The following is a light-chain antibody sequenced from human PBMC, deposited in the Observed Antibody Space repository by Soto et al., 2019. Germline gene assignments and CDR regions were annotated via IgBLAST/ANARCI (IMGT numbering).Light chain of an antibody. CDR3: SSYAGSKNLV. CDR2: EVS. V-gene: IGLV2-8*01. J-gene: IGLJ2*01. Sequence: QSALTQPPSASGSPGQSVNISCTGTSSDVGGYNSVSWYQQHPGKAPKLVIYEVSKRPSGVPDRFSASKSDNTASLTVSGLQAEDEADYYCSSYAGSKNLVFGGGTKLTVL. CDR1: SSDVGGYNS.